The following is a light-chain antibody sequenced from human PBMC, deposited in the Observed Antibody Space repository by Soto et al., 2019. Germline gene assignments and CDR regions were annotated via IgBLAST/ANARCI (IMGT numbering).Light chain of an antibody. V-gene: IGLV2-14*01. CDR3: NSYTSRSTVV. Sequence: QSALTQPASVSGSPGQSITISCTGTGSDVGLYKYVSWFQQHPGKVPKLIIYEVSDRPLGVSNRFSGSKSGNTASLTISGLQAEDEAEYYCNSYTSRSTVVFGGGTKLTVL. CDR1: GSDVGLYKY. J-gene: IGLJ2*01. CDR2: EVS.